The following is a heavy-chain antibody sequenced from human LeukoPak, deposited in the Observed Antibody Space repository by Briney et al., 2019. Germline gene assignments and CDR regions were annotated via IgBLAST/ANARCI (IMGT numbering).Heavy chain of an antibody. CDR2: ISGSGGST. Sequence: GGSLRLSCAASGFTFSSYAMSWVRQAPGKGLEWVSAISGSGGSTYYADSVKGRFTISRDNSKNTLYLQMNSLRAEDTPVYYCAKHPLPYRSSSGAFDIWGQGTMVTVSS. J-gene: IGHJ3*02. CDR1: GFTFSSYA. V-gene: IGHV3-23*01. CDR3: AKHPLPYRSSSGAFDI. D-gene: IGHD6-6*01.